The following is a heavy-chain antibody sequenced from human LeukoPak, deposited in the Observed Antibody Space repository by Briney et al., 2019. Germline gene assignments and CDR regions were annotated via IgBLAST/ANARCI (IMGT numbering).Heavy chain of an antibody. J-gene: IGHJ3*02. CDR3: ARVFTVKVDAYDI. CDR2: ISSSSSYI. V-gene: IGHV3-21*01. Sequence: PGGSLRLSCAASGFTFSSYSMNWVRQAPGKGLEWVSSISSSSSYIYYADSVKGRFTISRDNAKNSLYLQMNSLRAEDTAVYYCARVFTVKVDAYDIWGQGTMVTVSS. D-gene: IGHD4-17*01. CDR1: GFTFSSYS.